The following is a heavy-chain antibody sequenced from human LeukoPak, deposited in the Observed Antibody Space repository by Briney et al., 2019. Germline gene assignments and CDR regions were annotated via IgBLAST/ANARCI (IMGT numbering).Heavy chain of an antibody. CDR3: ATSSGWYGYYFDY. J-gene: IGHJ4*02. CDR1: GYTFTSYG. CDR2: INPNSGGT. V-gene: IGHV1-2*02. D-gene: IGHD6-19*01. Sequence: ASVKVSCKASGYTFTSYGISWVRQAPGQGLEWMGWINPNSGGTNYAQKFQGRVTMTRDTSISTAYMELSRLRSDDTAVYYCATSSGWYGYYFDYWGQGTLVTVSS.